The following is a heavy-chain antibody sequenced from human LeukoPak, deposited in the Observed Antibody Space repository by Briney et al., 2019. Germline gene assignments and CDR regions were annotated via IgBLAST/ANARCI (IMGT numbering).Heavy chain of an antibody. CDR1: GFTFSSYG. D-gene: IGHD2-2*01. V-gene: IGHV3-33*06. Sequence: GGSLRLSCAASGFTFSSYGMHWVREAPGKGLEWVAVKWYDGSNKYYADSVKGGFSISRDNSKNTLYLQMNSLRAEDTAVYYCAKASLPYCSSTSCYPWFDPWGQGTLVTVSS. CDR2: KWYDGSNK. J-gene: IGHJ5*02. CDR3: AKASLPYCSSTSCYPWFDP.